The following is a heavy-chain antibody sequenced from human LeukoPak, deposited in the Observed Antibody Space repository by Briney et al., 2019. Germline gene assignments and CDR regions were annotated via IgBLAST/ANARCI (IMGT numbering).Heavy chain of an antibody. Sequence: GSLRLSCAASGFTFSSYSMNWVRQAPGKGPEWVSSISSSNSYIYYADSVKGRSTISRDNAKNSLYLQMNSLRAEDTAVYYCARDPGAAAPEADYWGQGTLVTVSS. CDR1: GFTFSSYS. CDR3: ARDPGAAAPEADY. D-gene: IGHD6-13*01. CDR2: ISSSNSYI. V-gene: IGHV3-21*01. J-gene: IGHJ4*02.